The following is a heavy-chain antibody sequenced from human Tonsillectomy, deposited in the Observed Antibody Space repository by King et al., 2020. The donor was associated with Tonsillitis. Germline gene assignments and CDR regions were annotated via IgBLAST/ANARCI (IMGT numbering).Heavy chain of an antibody. V-gene: IGHV4-59*01. Sequence: QLQLQESGPGLVKPSETLSLICTVSGGSISSYYWSWIRQPPGEGLEWIGYIYYSGTTNYNPSLKSRVTMSVDTSKNQFSLKLSSVTAADTAVYYCARISLAYYYGSGSYYFDYWGQGTLVTVSS. CDR1: GGSISSYY. CDR3: ARISLAYYYGSGSYYFDY. CDR2: IYYSGTT. D-gene: IGHD3-10*01. J-gene: IGHJ4*02.